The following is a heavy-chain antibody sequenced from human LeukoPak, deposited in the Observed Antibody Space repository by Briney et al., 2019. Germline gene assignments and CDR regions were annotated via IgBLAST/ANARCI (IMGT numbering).Heavy chain of an antibody. CDR2: IIPILGIA. D-gene: IGHD5-24*01. CDR1: GGTFSSYA. J-gene: IGHJ4*02. CDR3: ARETQEMATIFDY. Sequence: SVKVSCKASGGTFSSYAISWVRQAPGQGLEWMGRIIPILGIANYAQKFQGRVTITADKSTSTAYMELSSLRSEDTAVYYCARETQEMATIFDYWGQGALVTVSS. V-gene: IGHV1-69*04.